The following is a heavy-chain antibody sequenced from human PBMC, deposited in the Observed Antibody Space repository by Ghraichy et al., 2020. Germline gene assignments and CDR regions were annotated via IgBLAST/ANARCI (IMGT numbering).Heavy chain of an antibody. Sequence: ASVKVSCKVSGYTLTELSMHWVRQAPGKGLEWMGGFDPEDGETIYAQKFQGRVTMTEDTSTDTAYMELSSLRSEDTAVYYCATKDIVLMVYASWGQGTLVTVSS. J-gene: IGHJ5*02. CDR1: GYTLTELS. V-gene: IGHV1-24*01. CDR3: ATKDIVLMVYAS. CDR2: FDPEDGET. D-gene: IGHD2-8*01.